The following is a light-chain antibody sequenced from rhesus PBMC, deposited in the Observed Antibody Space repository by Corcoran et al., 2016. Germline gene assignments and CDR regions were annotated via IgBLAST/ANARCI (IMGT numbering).Light chain of an antibody. Sequence: DIVMTQSPDSLAVSLGERVTINCKSSQSLSSSSNNKNYLAWYQPKPGRAPKLLFSLASARDSGVPHRCSGSGSGTDFTLSISGLQAEDVAVDYCQQYSGSPYSFGQGTKVEIK. V-gene: IGKV4-1*01. J-gene: IGKJ2*01. CDR1: QSLSSSSNNKNY. CDR3: QQYSGSPYS. CDR2: LAS.